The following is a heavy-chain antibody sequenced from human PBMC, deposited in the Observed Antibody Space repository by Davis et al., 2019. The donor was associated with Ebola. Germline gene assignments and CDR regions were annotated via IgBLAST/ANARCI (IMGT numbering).Heavy chain of an antibody. Sequence: GESLKISCAASGFTFSNYPMTWVRQAPGKGLEWVSTISANGDRTFYADSVKGRFAISRDNSRNALFLQTSSLRAEDTAVYFCARDPNWGSGSWGQGTLVTVSS. V-gene: IGHV3-23*01. CDR2: ISANGDRT. CDR1: GFTFSNYP. J-gene: IGHJ5*02. CDR3: ARDPNWGSGS. D-gene: IGHD3-10*01.